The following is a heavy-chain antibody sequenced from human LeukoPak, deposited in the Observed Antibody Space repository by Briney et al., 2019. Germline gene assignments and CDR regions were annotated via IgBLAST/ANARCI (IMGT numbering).Heavy chain of an antibody. J-gene: IGHJ4*02. Sequence: GGSLRLSCAASGFTVSDAYMSWVRQTPGKGLEWVARIQSKPDGSSTAYAAPVKGRFIISRDDSKNTLFLDLNSLRAEDTAVYYCAKPTYYYGSDKSFDYWGQGTLVTVSS. CDR2: IQSKPDGSST. V-gene: IGHV3-15*01. D-gene: IGHD3-10*01. CDR1: GFTVSDAY. CDR3: AKPTYYYGSDKSFDY.